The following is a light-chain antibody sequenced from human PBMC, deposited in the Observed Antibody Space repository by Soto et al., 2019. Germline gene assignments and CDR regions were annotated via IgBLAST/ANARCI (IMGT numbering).Light chain of an antibody. CDR2: DVS. V-gene: IGLV2-14*01. Sequence: QSALTQPASVSGSPGQSITISCTGTSSDVGGYNYVSWYQQYPGEVPKLMICDVSYRPSGVSNRFSGSKSGNTASLTISGLQAEDEADYYCSSYTRSGTVVFGGGTKLTVL. J-gene: IGLJ2*01. CDR1: SSDVGGYNY. CDR3: SSYTRSGTVV.